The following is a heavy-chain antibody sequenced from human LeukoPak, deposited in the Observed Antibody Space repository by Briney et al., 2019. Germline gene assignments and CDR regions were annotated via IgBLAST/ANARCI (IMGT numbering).Heavy chain of an antibody. CDR2: IYYSGST. V-gene: IGHV4-39*07. D-gene: IGHD1-26*01. Sequence: PSEALSLTCTVSGGSFSSSDYYWGWIRQPPGKGLEWIGSIYYSGSTYYNPSLKSRVTISLDTSKNQFSLKLSSVTAADTAIYFCARRLESVGFFQHWGQGTLVTVSS. J-gene: IGHJ1*01. CDR3: ARRLESVGFFQH. CDR1: GGSFSSSDYY.